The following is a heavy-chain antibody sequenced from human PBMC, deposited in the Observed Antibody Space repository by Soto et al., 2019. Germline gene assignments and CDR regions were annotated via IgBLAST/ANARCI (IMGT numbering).Heavy chain of an antibody. CDR1: GFTFSSYG. J-gene: IGHJ1*01. CDR3: AKEPLYGDYRGEYFQH. D-gene: IGHD4-17*01. V-gene: IGHV3-30*18. CDR2: ISYDGSNK. Sequence: QVQLVESGGGVVQPGRSLRLSCAASGFTFSSYGMHWVRQAPGKGLEWVAVISYDGSNKYYADSVKGRFTISRDNSKNTLYMQMNSLRAEDTAVYSCAKEPLYGDYRGEYFQHWGQGTLVTVSS.